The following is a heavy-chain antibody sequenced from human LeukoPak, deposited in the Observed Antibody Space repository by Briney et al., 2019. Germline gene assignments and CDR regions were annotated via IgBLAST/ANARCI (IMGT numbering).Heavy chain of an antibody. V-gene: IGHV1-46*01. CDR1: GYTFTSYY. J-gene: IGHJ6*03. CDR3: ARAVSDCSGGSCYPYYYYYMDV. Sequence: ASVKVSCKASGYTFTSYYMHWVRQAPGHGLEWMGIINPSGGSTIYAQKFQGRVTMTRDTSTSTVYMDLSSLRSEDTAVYYCARAVSDCSGGSCYPYYYYYMDVWGKGTTVTVSS. D-gene: IGHD2-15*01. CDR2: INPSGGST.